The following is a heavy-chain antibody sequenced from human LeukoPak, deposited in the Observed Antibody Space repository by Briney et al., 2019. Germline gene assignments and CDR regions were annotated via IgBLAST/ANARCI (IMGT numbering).Heavy chain of an antibody. CDR3: AKANHYGSGTYYFDC. CDR2: ISGSGDTT. J-gene: IGHJ4*02. V-gene: IGHV3-23*01. Sequence: PGGSLRLSCAASGFTFSSYAMSWVRQAPGKGLEWVSVISGSGDTTFYADSVKGRFTISRDNSKNTLYLQMNSLRAEDTAIYYCAKANHYGSGTYYFDCWGQGTLVTVSS. CDR1: GFTFSSYA. D-gene: IGHD3-10*01.